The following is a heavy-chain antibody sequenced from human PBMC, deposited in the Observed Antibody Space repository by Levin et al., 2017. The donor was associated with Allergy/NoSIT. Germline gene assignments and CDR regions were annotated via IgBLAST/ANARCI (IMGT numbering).Heavy chain of an antibody. D-gene: IGHD6-19*01. J-gene: IGHJ4*02. CDR1: GYTFTSYD. V-gene: IGHV1-8*01. CDR3: ARVSSIRAYSSGYGY. Sequence: KPGGSLRLSCKASGYTFTSYDINWVRQATGQGLEWMGWMNPNSGNTGYAQKFQGRVTMTRNTSISTAYMELSSLRSEDTAVYYCARVSSIRAYSSGYGYWGQGTLVTVSS. CDR2: MNPNSGNT.